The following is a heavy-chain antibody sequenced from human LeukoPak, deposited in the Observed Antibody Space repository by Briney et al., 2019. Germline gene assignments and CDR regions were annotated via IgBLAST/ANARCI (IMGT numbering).Heavy chain of an antibody. CDR2: IYYSGST. Sequence: SQTLSLTCTVSGGSISSSGHYWSWIRQHPGKGLEWIGYIYYSGSTYYNPSLKSRVTISVDTSENQFSLKLTSVTDADTAVYYCARVQWLAHAGYFQHWGQGTLVTVSS. J-gene: IGHJ1*01. CDR1: GGSISSSGHY. D-gene: IGHD6-19*01. CDR3: ARVQWLAHAGYFQH. V-gene: IGHV4-31*03.